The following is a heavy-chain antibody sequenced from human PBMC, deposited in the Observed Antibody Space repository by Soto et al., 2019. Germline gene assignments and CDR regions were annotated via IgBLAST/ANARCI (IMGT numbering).Heavy chain of an antibody. CDR3: ARGDQAAADY. CDR1: GYTLTELY. CDR2: FNPDDGGT. Sequence: ASVKVSCKVSGYTLTELYMHWVRQAPGKGLEWMGGFNPDDGGTNYAQKFQGWVTMTRDTSISTAYMELSRLRSDDTAVYYCARGDQAAADYWGQGTLVTVSS. D-gene: IGHD6-13*01. V-gene: IGHV1-2*04. J-gene: IGHJ4*02.